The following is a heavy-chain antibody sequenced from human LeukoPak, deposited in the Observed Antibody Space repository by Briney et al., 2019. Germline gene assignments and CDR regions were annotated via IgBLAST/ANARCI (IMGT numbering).Heavy chain of an antibody. D-gene: IGHD6-19*01. V-gene: IGHV3-9*03. CDR2: ISWNSGSI. CDR1: GFTLDDYA. Sequence: GGSLRLSCAASGFTLDDYAMHWVRQAPGKGLEWVSGISWNSGSIGYADSVKGRFTISRDNAKNSLYLQMNSLRAEDMALYYCAKALGAQRKTGYSSGWYWGPTDYWGQGTLVTVSS. CDR3: AKALGAQRKTGYSSGWYWGPTDY. J-gene: IGHJ4*02.